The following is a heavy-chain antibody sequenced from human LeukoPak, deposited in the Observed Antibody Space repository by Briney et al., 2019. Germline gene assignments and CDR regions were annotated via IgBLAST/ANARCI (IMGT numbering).Heavy chain of an antibody. D-gene: IGHD4-11*01. CDR2: INPDGSAT. CDR3: ARAINYNFDY. CDR1: GFTFGTYW. J-gene: IGHJ4*02. V-gene: IGHV3-7*04. Sequence: GESLKISCAASGFTFGTYWMTWVRQAPGKGLEWVANINPDGSATYHVDSVKGRFTISRDNAKNSLYLQMVSLRAEDTAVYYCARAINYNFDYWGQGTLVTVSS.